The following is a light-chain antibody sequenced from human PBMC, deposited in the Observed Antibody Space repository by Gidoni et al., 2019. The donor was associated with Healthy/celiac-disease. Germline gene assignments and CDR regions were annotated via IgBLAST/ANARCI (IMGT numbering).Light chain of an antibody. J-gene: IGLJ2*01. CDR3: QAWDSSIVV. CDR2: QDS. Sequence: YDLTPPPSVSLSPGQTASITCSGDKLGDKYACWYQQKPGQSPVLVIYQDSKRPSGIPERFSGSNSGNTATLTISGTQAMDEADYYCQAWDSSIVVFGGGTKLTVL. CDR1: KLGDKY. V-gene: IGLV3-1*01.